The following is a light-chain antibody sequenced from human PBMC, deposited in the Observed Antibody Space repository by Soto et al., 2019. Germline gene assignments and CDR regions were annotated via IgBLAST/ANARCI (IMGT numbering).Light chain of an antibody. CDR2: EVS. CDR3: SSYTSSSRYV. Sequence: QSALTQPASVSGSPGQSITISCTGTSSDVDGYNYVSWYQQHPGKAPKLMIYEVSNRPSGVSNRFSGSKSGNTASLTISGLQAEDEADYYCSSYTSSSRYVFGTGTKLTVL. V-gene: IGLV2-14*01. CDR1: SSDVDGYNY. J-gene: IGLJ1*01.